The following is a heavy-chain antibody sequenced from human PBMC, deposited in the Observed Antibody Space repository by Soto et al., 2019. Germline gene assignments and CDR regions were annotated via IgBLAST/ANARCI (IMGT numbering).Heavy chain of an antibody. CDR1: GFTFSSYA. CDR2: ISYDGSNK. D-gene: IGHD3-10*01. CDR3: AKYSPKDYGSGIGDYYYYMDV. V-gene: IGHV3-30-3*02. Sequence: GGSLRLSCAASGFTFSSYAMHWVRLAPGKGLEWVAVISYDGSNKYYADSVKGRFTISRDNSKNTLYLQMNSLRAEDTAVYYCAKYSPKDYGSGIGDYYYYMDVWGKGTTVTVSS. J-gene: IGHJ6*03.